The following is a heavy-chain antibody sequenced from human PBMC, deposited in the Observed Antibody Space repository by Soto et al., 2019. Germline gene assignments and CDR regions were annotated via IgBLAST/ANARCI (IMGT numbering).Heavy chain of an antibody. CDR1: GGSFIGYY. CDR2: INHSGST. D-gene: IGHD3-22*01. Sequence: PSETLSLTCAVYGGSFIGYYWSWIRQPPGKGLEWIGEINHSGSTNYNPSLESRVTISVDTSKNQFSLKLSSVTAADTAVYYCARGRITMIVALDYWGQGTLVTVSS. V-gene: IGHV4-34*01. CDR3: ARGRITMIVALDY. J-gene: IGHJ4*02.